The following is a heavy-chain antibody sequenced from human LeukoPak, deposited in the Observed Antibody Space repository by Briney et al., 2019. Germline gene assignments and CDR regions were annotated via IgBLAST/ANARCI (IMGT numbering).Heavy chain of an antibody. CDR1: GFTFSSYS. V-gene: IGHV3-21*01. D-gene: IGHD2-2*01. J-gene: IGHJ6*03. CDR3: ARGGRVVVPAAMGPMDV. CDR2: ISSSSSYI. Sequence: PGGSLRLSCAASGFTFSSYSMNWVRQAPGKGLEWVSSISSSSSYIYYADSVKGRFTISRDNAKNTLYLQMNSLRAEDTAVYYCARGGRVVVPAAMGPMDVWGKGTTVTVSS.